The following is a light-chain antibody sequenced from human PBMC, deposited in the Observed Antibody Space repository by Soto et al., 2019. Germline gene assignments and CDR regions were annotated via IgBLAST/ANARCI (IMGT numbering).Light chain of an antibody. Sequence: DIQMTQSPSTLSASVGDRVTITCRASQTISDWLAWYQQIPGKAPRLLIYDASTLQSGVPSRFSGSGSGTEFTLTISSLQPDDFATYSCQGYKSATFGQGAKLEIK. CDR1: QTISDW. V-gene: IGKV1-5*01. CDR3: QGYKSAT. J-gene: IGKJ2*01. CDR2: DAS.